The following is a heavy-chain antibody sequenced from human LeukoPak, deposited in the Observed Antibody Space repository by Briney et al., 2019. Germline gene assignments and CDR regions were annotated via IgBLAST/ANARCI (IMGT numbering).Heavy chain of an antibody. D-gene: IGHD5-12*01. CDR1: GGSISSSSYY. Sequence: SETLSLTCTVSGGSISSSSYYWGWIRQPPGKGLEWIGSIYYSGSTYYNPSLKSRVTISVDTSKNQFSLKLSSVTAADTAVYYCARRGYSGYEYYYYYYYMDVWGKGTTVTVSS. CDR2: IYYSGST. CDR3: ARRGYSGYEYYYYYYYMDV. V-gene: IGHV4-39*07. J-gene: IGHJ6*03.